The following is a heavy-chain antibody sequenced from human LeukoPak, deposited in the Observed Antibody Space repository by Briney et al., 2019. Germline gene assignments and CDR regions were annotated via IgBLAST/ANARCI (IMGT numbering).Heavy chain of an antibody. CDR2: ISGSGGST. Sequence: SGGSLRLSCAASGFTFSSYAMSWVRQAPGKGLEWVSAISGSGGSTYYADSVKGRFTISRDNSKNTLYLQMNSLRAEDTAVYYCAKASGTMVRGVIINDAFDIWGQGTMVTVSS. D-gene: IGHD3-10*01. CDR3: AKASGTMVRGVIINDAFDI. V-gene: IGHV3-23*01. J-gene: IGHJ3*02. CDR1: GFTFSSYA.